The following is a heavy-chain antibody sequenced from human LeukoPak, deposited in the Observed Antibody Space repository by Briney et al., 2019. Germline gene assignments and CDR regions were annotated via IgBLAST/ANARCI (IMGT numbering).Heavy chain of an antibody. V-gene: IGHV3-30-3*01. Sequence: GGSLRLSCAASGFTFSSYAMHWVRQAPGKGLEWVAVISYDGSNKYYADSVKGRFTISRDNSKNTLYLQMNSLRAEDTAVYYCARDYEIPYCSSTSCYNYYYGMDVWGQGTTVTVSS. CDR2: ISYDGSNK. CDR3: ARDYEIPYCSSTSCYNYYYGMDV. CDR1: GFTFSSYA. J-gene: IGHJ6*02. D-gene: IGHD2-2*02.